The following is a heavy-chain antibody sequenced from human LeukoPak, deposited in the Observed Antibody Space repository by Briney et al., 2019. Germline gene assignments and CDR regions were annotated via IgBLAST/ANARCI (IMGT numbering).Heavy chain of an antibody. CDR1: GFTFTSSA. CDR3: ARDLGHGSGSYPSLPDY. D-gene: IGHD3-10*01. J-gene: IGHJ4*02. V-gene: IGHV1-58*01. Sequence: GASVKVSCKASGFTFTSSAVQWVRQARGQRLEWIGWIVVGSGNTNYAQKFQERVTMTRDTSTSTVYMELSSLRSEDTAVYYCARDLGHGSGSYPSLPDYWGPGTLVTVSA. CDR2: IVVGSGNT.